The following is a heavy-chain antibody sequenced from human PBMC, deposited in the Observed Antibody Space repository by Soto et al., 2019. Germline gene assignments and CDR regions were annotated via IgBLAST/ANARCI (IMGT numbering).Heavy chain of an antibody. CDR3: ALLPYCATNSCPSCNYAVDY. D-gene: IGHD2-2*01. V-gene: IGHV1-2*02. Sequence: QVQLVQSGAEVEKPGASVKVSCKASGYTFTGYYLPWVRQAPGQGLEWMGWINPNSGGTKYAQKFQRRVTLTRDTSLSTAYMELNSLSSDDTAVYYCALLPYCATNSCPSCNYAVDYWGQGTLVIFSS. CDR1: GYTFTGYY. J-gene: IGHJ4*02. CDR2: INPNSGGT.